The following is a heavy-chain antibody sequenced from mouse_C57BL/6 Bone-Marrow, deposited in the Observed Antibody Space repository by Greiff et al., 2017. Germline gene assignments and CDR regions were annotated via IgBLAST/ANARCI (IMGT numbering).Heavy chain of an antibody. Sequence: VQLQQSGAELVRPGASVKLSCTASGFNIKDYYMHWVKQRPEQGLEWIGRIDPEDGDPEYAPKFQGKAPMTADTSSNTAYLQLSSLTSEDTAVYYCTTSLIYYDYDDPVWGTGTTVTVSS. J-gene: IGHJ1*03. D-gene: IGHD2-4*01. CDR3: TTSLIYYDYDDPV. CDR1: GFNIKDYY. V-gene: IGHV14-1*01. CDR2: IDPEDGDP.